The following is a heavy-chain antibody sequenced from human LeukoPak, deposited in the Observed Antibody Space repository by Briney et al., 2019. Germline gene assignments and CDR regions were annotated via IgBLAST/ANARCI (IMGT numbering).Heavy chain of an antibody. J-gene: IGHJ3*02. V-gene: IGHV4-38-2*02. Sequence: SETLSLTCTVSGYSISSGYYWGWIRQPPGQGLEWIGSIYHSGSTYYNPSLKSRVTISVDTSKNQFSLKLSSVTAADTAVYYCARVAILWYSGSYPGAFDIWGQGTMVTVSS. CDR2: IYHSGST. CDR1: GYSISSGYY. CDR3: ARVAILWYSGSYPGAFDI. D-gene: IGHD1-26*01.